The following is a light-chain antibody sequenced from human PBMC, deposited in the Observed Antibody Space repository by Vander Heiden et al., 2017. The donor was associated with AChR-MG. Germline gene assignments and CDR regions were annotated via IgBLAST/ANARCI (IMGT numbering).Light chain of an antibody. J-gene: IGKJ3*01. CDR3: QQYDSYPIFT. CDR1: QGISSY. CDR2: AAS. V-gene: IGKV1-8*01. Sequence: AIRITQSPSSLSASTGDRVTITCRASQGISSYLAWYQQKPGKAPKLLIYAASTLQSGVPSRFSGSGYGTDFTLTISYLQSEDFATYYCQQYDSYPIFTFGHGTKVDFK.